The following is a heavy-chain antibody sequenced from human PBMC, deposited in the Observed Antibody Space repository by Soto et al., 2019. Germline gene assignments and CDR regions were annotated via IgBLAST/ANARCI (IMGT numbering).Heavy chain of an antibody. Sequence: QVQLQESGPGLVKPSGTLSLTCAVSGGSFTSNNWWTWVRQPPGQGLEWIGEIYRTGSTNYNPSLKRRVTISLEKSENQSSLTVTSLPAADTAVYYCASRDPGTSVDYWGQGTLVTVSS. CDR2: IYRTGST. V-gene: IGHV4-4*02. J-gene: IGHJ4*02. D-gene: IGHD1-7*01. CDR3: ASRDPGTSVDY. CDR1: GGSFTSNNW.